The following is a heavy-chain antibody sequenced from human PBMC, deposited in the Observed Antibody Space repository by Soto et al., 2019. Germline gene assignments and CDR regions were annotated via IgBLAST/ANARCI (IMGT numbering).Heavy chain of an antibody. D-gene: IGHD3-3*01. V-gene: IGHV3-53*01. CDR3: ARIRTDFWSGYYPKFDAFDI. Sequence: PGGSLRLSCAASGFTVSNNYMRWVRQAPGKGLEWVSLIYSGGSTYYADSVKGRFTISRDNSKNTLYLQMNSLRAEDTAVYYCARIRTDFWSGYYPKFDAFDIWGQGTMVTVSS. J-gene: IGHJ3*02. CDR2: IYSGGST. CDR1: GFTVSNNY.